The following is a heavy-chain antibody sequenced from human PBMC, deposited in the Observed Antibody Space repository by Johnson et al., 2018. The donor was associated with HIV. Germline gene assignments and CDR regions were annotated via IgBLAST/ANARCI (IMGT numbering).Heavy chain of an antibody. CDR1: GFTFSSYG. CDR3: AKGHAVVTTHDAFDM. V-gene: IGHV3-30*18. Sequence: QVQVVESGGGLVKPGGSLRLSCAASGFTFSSYGMHWVRQAPGKGLEWVAVISYDGSNKYYADSVKGRFTISRDNSKNTLYLQMNSLRAEDTAVYYCAKGHAVVTTHDAFDMWGQGTMVTASS. D-gene: IGHD4-23*01. J-gene: IGHJ3*02. CDR2: ISYDGSNK.